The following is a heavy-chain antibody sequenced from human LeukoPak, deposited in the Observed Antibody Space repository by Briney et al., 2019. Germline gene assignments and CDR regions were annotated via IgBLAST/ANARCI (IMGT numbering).Heavy chain of an antibody. V-gene: IGHV3-53*01. Sequence: GRSLRLSCAASGFTVSSNYMSWVRQAPGKGLEWVSLIYSGGGTYYTDSVKGRFTISRDKSRNTLYLQMNSLRAEDTAVYYCVRGPGYPGGKLDYWGQGTLVTVSS. CDR1: GFTVSSNY. CDR2: IYSGGGT. J-gene: IGHJ4*02. CDR3: VRGPGYPGGKLDY. D-gene: IGHD3-16*01.